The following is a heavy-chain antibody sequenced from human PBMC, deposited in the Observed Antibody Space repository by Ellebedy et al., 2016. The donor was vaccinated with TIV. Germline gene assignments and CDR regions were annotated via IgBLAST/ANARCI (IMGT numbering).Heavy chain of an antibody. V-gene: IGHV3-7*01. D-gene: IGHD6-19*01. CDR3: ARIGYSTDWYGGAPSYYFDF. Sequence: GESLKISCAASDFTFSSYLMSWVRQAPGKGLEWVAHIKQDGSETYYVDSVKGRFTVSRDNAKNSLYLQMNSLRAEDTAKYYCARIGYSTDWYGGAPSYYFDFWGLGTLVTVSS. CDR2: IKQDGSET. J-gene: IGHJ4*02. CDR1: DFTFSSYL.